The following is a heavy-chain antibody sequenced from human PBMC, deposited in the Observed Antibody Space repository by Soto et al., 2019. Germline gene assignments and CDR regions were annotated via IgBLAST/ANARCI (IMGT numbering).Heavy chain of an antibody. J-gene: IGHJ4*02. CDR3: ARVRITIFGVVKSVDY. V-gene: IGHV1-18*01. D-gene: IGHD3-3*01. CDR1: GYTFTSYG. CDR2: ISAYNGNT. Sequence: ASVQVSCKASGYTFTSYGISWVRQAPGQGLEWMGWISAYNGNTNYAQKLQGRVTMTTDTSTSTAYMELRSLRSDDTAVYYCARVRITIFGVVKSVDYWGQGTLVTVAA.